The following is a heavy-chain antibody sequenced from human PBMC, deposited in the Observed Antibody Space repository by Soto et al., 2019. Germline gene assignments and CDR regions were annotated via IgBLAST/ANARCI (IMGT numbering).Heavy chain of an antibody. Sequence: QVQLVESGGGVVQPGRSMRLSCAASGFMFSNHGMHWVRQAPGKGLEWVAVIWSDGNNRYYADSVKVRFTTSRDNSKNTVNLQMRSLRHEDTAVYYWVGGDDWNDEAPDYLCQGTRVSVPS. CDR1: GFMFSNHG. J-gene: IGHJ4*02. CDR2: IWSDGNNR. V-gene: IGHV3-33*01. CDR3: VGGDDWNDEAPDY. D-gene: IGHD1-1*01.